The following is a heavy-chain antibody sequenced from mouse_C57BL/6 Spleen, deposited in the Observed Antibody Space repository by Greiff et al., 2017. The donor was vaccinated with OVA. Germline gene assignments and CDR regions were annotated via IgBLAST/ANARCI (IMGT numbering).Heavy chain of an antibody. CDR1: GYAFRSSW. Sequence: QVQLQQSGPELVKPGASVKISCKASGYAFRSSWMNWVKQRPGKGLEWIGRIYPGDGDTNYNGKFKGKATLTADKSSSTAYMQLSSLTSEDSAVYFCARADYDAVYFDYWGQGTTLTVSS. V-gene: IGHV1-82*01. CDR3: ARADYDAVYFDY. J-gene: IGHJ2*01. CDR2: IYPGDGDT. D-gene: IGHD2-4*01.